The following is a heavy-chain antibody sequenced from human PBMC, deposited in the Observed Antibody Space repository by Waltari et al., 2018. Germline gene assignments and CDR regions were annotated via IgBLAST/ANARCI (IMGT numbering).Heavy chain of an antibody. J-gene: IGHJ4*02. D-gene: IGHD2-21*01. Sequence: EVQLVESGGGLVQPGRSLRLSCAAAGFTFDDYAMHWVRQAPGKGMEWVSGISWNSGSIGYADSVKGRFTISRDNAKNSLYLQMNRLRAEDTALYYCAKDMGPYRRFPSDYWGQGTLVTVSS. CDR1: GFTFDDYA. CDR2: ISWNSGSI. CDR3: AKDMGPYRRFPSDY. V-gene: IGHV3-9*01.